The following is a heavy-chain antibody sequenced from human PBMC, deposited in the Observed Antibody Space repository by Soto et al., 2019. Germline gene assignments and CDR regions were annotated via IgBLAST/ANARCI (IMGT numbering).Heavy chain of an antibody. CDR3: ARVDSKMVVVPAEPGWFDP. CDR2: IIPIFGTA. V-gene: IGHV1-69*06. Sequence: QVQLVQSGAEVKKPGSSVKVSCKASGGTFSSYAISWVRQAPGQGLEWMGGIIPIFGTANYAQKFQGRVTMTADKSTSTAYMELSSLRSEDTAVYYCARVDSKMVVVPAEPGWFDPWGQGTLVTVSS. CDR1: GGTFSSYA. J-gene: IGHJ5*02. D-gene: IGHD2-2*01.